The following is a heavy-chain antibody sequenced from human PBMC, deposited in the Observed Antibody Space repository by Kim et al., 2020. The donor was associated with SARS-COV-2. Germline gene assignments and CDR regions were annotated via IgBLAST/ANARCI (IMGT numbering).Heavy chain of an antibody. CDR3: ARERDYYGSGSYLNFPWYYYGMDV. V-gene: IGHV3-48*02. Sequence: GGSLRLSCAASGFTFSSYSMNWVRQAPGKGLEWVSYISSSSSTIYYADSVKGRFTISRDNAKNSLYLQMNSLRDEDTAVYYCARERDYYGSGSYLNFPWYYYGMDVWGQGTTVTVSS. J-gene: IGHJ6*02. CDR1: GFTFSSYS. CDR2: ISSSSSTI. D-gene: IGHD3-10*01.